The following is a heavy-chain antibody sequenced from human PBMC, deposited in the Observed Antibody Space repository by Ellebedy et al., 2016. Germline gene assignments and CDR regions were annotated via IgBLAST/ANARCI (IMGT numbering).Heavy chain of an antibody. V-gene: IGHV4-59*13. D-gene: IGHD3-22*01. CDR1: GGSISSYY. CDR2: IYYSGST. J-gene: IGHJ5*02. Sequence: SETLSLTXTVSGGSISSYYWSWIRQPPGKGLEWIGYIYYSGSTNYNPSLKSRVTISVDTSKNQFSLKLSSVTAADTAVYYCARSPNSYYYDSSGYHWFDPWGQGTLVTVSS. CDR3: ARSPNSYYYDSSGYHWFDP.